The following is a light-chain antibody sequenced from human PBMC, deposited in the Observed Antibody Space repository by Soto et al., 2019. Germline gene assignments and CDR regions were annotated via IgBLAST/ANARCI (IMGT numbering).Light chain of an antibody. Sequence: DIQLTQSPSTLSASVGDRVTITCRASQRMTSWLAWYQQKPGKAPKLLIYKASTLKSGVPSRFSGSGSGTDFTLTISSLQPEDFATYFCQQSYSTPPWTFGQGTKVDIK. V-gene: IGKV1-5*03. CDR3: QQSYSTPPWT. CDR1: QRMTSW. CDR2: KAS. J-gene: IGKJ1*01.